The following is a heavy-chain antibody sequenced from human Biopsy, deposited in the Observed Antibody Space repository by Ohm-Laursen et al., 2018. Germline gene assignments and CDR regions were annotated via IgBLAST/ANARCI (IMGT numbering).Heavy chain of an antibody. Sequence: SLRLSCAAPGFIFSDYYMSWIRQAPGKGLEWVSNINSVGTIYYADSVRGRFTISRDNAKNSLYLQMNSLRVEDTAVYYCARSVGIMAAPIDYWGQGTLVTVSS. CDR1: GFIFSDYY. D-gene: IGHD3-16*01. V-gene: IGHV3-11*01. CDR3: ARSVGIMAAPIDY. CDR2: INSVGTI. J-gene: IGHJ4*02.